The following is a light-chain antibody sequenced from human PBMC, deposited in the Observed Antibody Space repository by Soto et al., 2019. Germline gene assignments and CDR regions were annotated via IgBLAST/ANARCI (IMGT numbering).Light chain of an antibody. J-gene: IGKJ2*01. CDR3: QQSYRSPYT. Sequence: QMTQSPSSLSASVGDSVTVTCRASQSINIYLNWYQQKPGKAPTLLIYGASSLQSGVPSRFTGGGSRTDFTLTISSLQPEDFVTYYCQQSYRSPYTFGQGTKLEIK. CDR1: QSINIY. V-gene: IGKV1-39*01. CDR2: GAS.